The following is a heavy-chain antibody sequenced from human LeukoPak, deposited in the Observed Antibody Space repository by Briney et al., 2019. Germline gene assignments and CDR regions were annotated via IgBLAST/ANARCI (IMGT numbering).Heavy chain of an antibody. CDR1: GGSISSGSYY. D-gene: IGHD3-10*01. J-gene: IGHJ6*03. V-gene: IGHV4-61*02. CDR2: IYTSGST. Sequence: PSETLSLTCIVSGGSISSGSYYWSWIRQPAGKGLEGIGRIYTSGSTNYNPSLKSRVTISVDTSKNQFSLKLSSVTAADTAVYYCARRGVYYGSGSYSRYYYMDVWGKGTTVTVSS. CDR3: ARRGVYYGSGSYSRYYYMDV.